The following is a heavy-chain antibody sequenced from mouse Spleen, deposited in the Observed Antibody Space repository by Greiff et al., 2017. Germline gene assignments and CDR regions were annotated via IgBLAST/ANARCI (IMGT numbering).Heavy chain of an antibody. CDR3: ARSPDGAMDY. J-gene: IGHJ4*01. V-gene: IGHV1-61*01. Sequence: QVQLQQPGAELVRPGSSVKLSCKASGYTFTSYWMDWVKQRPGQGLEWIGNIYPSDSETHYNQKFKDKATLTVDKSSSTAYMQLSSLTSEDSAVYYCARSPDGAMDYWGQGTSVTVSS. CDR1: GYTFTSYW. CDR2: IYPSDSET.